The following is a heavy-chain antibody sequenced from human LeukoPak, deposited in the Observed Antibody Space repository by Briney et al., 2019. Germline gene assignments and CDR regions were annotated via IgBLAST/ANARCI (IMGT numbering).Heavy chain of an antibody. CDR1: GFTFNNYG. Sequence: PGRSLRLSCAASGFTFNNYGMHWVRQARAKGLEWVALIWYDGTNKYYGDSVKGRFTISRDNSKNTLYLQMNSLRAEDTAVYYCARARLKMDVWGQGTTVTVSS. J-gene: IGHJ6*02. CDR3: ARARLKMDV. V-gene: IGHV3-33*01. CDR2: IWYDGTNK.